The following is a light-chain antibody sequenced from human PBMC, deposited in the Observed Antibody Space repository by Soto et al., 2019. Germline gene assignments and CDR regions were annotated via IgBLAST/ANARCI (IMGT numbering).Light chain of an antibody. J-gene: IGKJ1*01. Sequence: DIPMTQSPSTLSASVGDRFTITCRASQSISVWLAWFQQKPGNAPKHLIYKASTLESGVTSRFSGSGSGTEFTLTISSLQPDDSATYYCQQYNNRWTFGQGTKVEIK. CDR1: QSISVW. CDR2: KAS. CDR3: QQYNNRWT. V-gene: IGKV1-5*03.